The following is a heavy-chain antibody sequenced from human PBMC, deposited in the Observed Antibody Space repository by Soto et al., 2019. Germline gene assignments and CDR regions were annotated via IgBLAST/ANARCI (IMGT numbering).Heavy chain of an antibody. CDR2: IYYSGST. V-gene: IGHV4-39*07. CDR3: ARLTSGYYYYGMDV. J-gene: IGHJ6*02. D-gene: IGHD3-10*01. Sequence: SETLSLTCTVSGGSISSSSYYLGWIRQPPGKGLEWIGSIYYSGSTNYNPSLKSRVTISVDTSKNQFSLKLSSVTAADTAVYYCARLTSGYYYYGMDVWGQGTTVTVSS. CDR1: GGSISSSSYY.